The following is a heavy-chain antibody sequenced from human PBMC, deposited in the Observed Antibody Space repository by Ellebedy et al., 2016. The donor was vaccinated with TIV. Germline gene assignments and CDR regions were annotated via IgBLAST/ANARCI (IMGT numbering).Heavy chain of an antibody. CDR2: IYSSGRT. CDR3: ARFLKRRWLQRDY. V-gene: IGHV4-39*01. D-gene: IGHD5-24*01. J-gene: IGHJ4*02. Sequence: SETLSLXXSVSGGSISSSSYYWGWIRQPPGKGLEWIGSIYSSGRTHYNPSLKGRVTISVDTSKNQFSLKLSSVTAADTAMYYCARFLKRRWLQRDYWGQGTLVTVSS. CDR1: GGSISSSSYY.